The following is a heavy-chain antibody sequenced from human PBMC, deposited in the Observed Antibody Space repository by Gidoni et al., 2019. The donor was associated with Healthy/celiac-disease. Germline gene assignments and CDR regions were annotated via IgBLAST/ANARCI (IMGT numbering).Heavy chain of an antibody. CDR2: MWYDGSNK. J-gene: IGHJ4*02. D-gene: IGHD6-25*01. Sequence: QVQLVESGGGVVQPGRSLRLYCAASGFTFSSYGMHWVRQAPGKGLEWVAVMWYDGSNKYYADSVKGRFTISRDNSKNTLYLQMNSLRAEDTAVYYCARDFSSGYWGQGTLVTVSS. CDR1: GFTFSSYG. V-gene: IGHV3-33*01. CDR3: ARDFSSGY.